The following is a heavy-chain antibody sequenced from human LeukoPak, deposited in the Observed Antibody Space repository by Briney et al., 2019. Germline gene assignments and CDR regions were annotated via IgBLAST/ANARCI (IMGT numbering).Heavy chain of an antibody. V-gene: IGHV1-8*01. CDR3: ARRRSGSYYKNWFDP. J-gene: IGHJ5*02. Sequence: GASVKVSCKASGYTFPSYDINWVRQATGQGLEWMGWMNPNSGNTGYAQKFQGRVTMTRNTSISTAYMELSSLRSEDTAVYYCARRRSGSYYKNWFDPWGQGTLVTVSS. CDR2: MNPNSGNT. D-gene: IGHD3-10*01. CDR1: GYTFPSYD.